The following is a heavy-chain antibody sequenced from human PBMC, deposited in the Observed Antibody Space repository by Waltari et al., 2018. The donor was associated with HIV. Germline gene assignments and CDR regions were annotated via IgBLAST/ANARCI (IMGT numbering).Heavy chain of an antibody. CDR3: ARGGDCNFDWSPLCPFDV. Sequence: QVQLVESGGGVVQPGKSLTLSCAASGFTFRKFSMHWVRQAPGKGREWVAMISLDAVGKVYADSVKGRFSISRDNFENTLHLEMNSLRPDDTATYYCARGGDCNFDWSPLCPFDVCGQGTMVTVSS. CDR2: ISLDAVGK. V-gene: IGHV3-30*04. J-gene: IGHJ3*01. CDR1: GFTFRKFS. D-gene: IGHD3-9*01.